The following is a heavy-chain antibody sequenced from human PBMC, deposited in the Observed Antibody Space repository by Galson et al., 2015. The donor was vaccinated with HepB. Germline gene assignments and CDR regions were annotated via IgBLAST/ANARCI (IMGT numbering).Heavy chain of an antibody. J-gene: IGHJ5*02. CDR2: IWNDGSNQ. V-gene: IGHV3-33*01. CDR3: ARDHSYGAGWFDP. Sequence: SLRLSCAASGFTFTSYGMHWLRQAPGKGLEWVALIWNDGSNQYYADSVKGRFTISRDNSKNTLYLQMSSLRAEDTAVYYCARDHSYGAGWFDPWGQGTLVTVSS. D-gene: IGHD3-10*01. CDR1: GFTFTSYG.